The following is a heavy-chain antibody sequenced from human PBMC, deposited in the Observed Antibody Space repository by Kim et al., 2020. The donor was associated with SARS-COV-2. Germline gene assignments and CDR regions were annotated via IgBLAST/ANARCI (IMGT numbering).Heavy chain of an antibody. V-gene: IGHV3-23*01. D-gene: IGHD4-4*01. J-gene: IGHJ4*02. CDR3: AKDKFVVTTSFDY. Sequence: GGSLRLSCAASGFTFSSYAMSWVRQAPGKGLEWVSGISGSGDSTYHTDSVKGRFTISRDNSKNTLYLQMSSLRAEDTAIYYCAKDKFVVTTSFDYWGQGTLVTVSS. CDR1: GFTFSSYA. CDR2: ISGSGDST.